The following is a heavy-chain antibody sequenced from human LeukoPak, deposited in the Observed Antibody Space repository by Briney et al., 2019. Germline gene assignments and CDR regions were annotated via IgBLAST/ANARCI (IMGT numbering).Heavy chain of an antibody. CDR3: ARLDDYGDYDPFDP. CDR2: IIPIFGTA. Sequence: ASVKVSCKASGGTFSSYAISWVRQAPGQGLEWMGGIIPIFGTANYAQKFQGRVTITADESTSTAYMELSSLRSDDTAVYYCARLDDYGDYDPFDPWGQGTLVTVSS. V-gene: IGHV1-69*01. CDR1: GGTFSSYA. J-gene: IGHJ5*02. D-gene: IGHD4-17*01.